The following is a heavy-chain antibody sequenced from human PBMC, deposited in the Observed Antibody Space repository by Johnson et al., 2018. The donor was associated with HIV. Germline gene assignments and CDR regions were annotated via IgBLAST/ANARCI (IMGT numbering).Heavy chain of an antibody. Sequence: QVQLVESGGGVVQTGRSLRLSCAASGFTFSSYAMHWVRQAPGKGLEWVAVISYDGSNKYYADSVKGRFTISRYNSKNTLYLQMNSLRAEDTAVYYCARDSTAGPDKGLDYVGAFDIWGQGTMVTVSS. CDR1: GFTFSSYA. V-gene: IGHV3-30-3*01. CDR2: ISYDGSNK. CDR3: ARDSTAGPDKGLDYVGAFDI. J-gene: IGHJ3*02. D-gene: IGHD4-17*01.